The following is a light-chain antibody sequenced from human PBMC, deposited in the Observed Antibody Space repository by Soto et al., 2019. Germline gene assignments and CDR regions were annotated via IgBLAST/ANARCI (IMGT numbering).Light chain of an antibody. Sequence: IQMTQSPSTLSASVGDRVAITCRASQSIGIWLAWYQQKPGKAPRFLIYTASTLESGVPSRFSGSGSGTEFTLTLSSLQPDDFATYYCQQYKDYSWTFGQGTKVEFK. CDR3: QQYKDYSWT. CDR2: TAS. V-gene: IGKV1-5*03. J-gene: IGKJ1*01. CDR1: QSIGIW.